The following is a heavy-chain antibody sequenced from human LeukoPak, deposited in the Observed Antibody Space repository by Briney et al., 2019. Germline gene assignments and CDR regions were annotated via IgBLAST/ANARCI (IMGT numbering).Heavy chain of an antibody. D-gene: IGHD3-22*01. CDR2: IYHGWST. Sequence: SETLSLTCIVSRGSISSYYWSGIRQPPGKGLEWIGYIYHGWSTNYNPSLKSRVTISGDTSKNKFFLNLSSVTAADTAMYYCARGRYYYDSSGYPYNWFDPWGQGTLVTVSS. V-gene: IGHV4-59*01. CDR1: RGSISSYY. J-gene: IGHJ5*02. CDR3: ARGRYYYDSSGYPYNWFDP.